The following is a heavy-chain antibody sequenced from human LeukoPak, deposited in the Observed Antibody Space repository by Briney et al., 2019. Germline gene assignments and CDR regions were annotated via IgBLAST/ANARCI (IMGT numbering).Heavy chain of an antibody. CDR3: VKERGDHFEAFDI. J-gene: IGHJ3*02. CDR1: GVPSRTYG. V-gene: IGHV3-30*02. D-gene: IGHD3-10*01. CDR2: IRYDGSSK. Sequence: PGGSLRLSCAASGVPSRTYGIHWVRQAPAKGLEWGAFIRYDGSSKYYADSVRGRFTISRDSSRNTVYLQMNSLRAEDTAVYYCVKERGDHFEAFDIWGLGTMVTVSS.